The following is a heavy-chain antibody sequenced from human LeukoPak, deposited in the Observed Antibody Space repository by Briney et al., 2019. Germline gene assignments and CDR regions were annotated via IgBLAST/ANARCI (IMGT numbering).Heavy chain of an antibody. CDR3: ARGTVGAPDSAARY. D-gene: IGHD1-26*01. CDR1: GFTFSSYS. V-gene: IGHV3-21*01. CDR2: ISSSSSYI. Sequence: GGSLRLSCAASGFTFSSYSMNWVRQAPGKGLEWVSSISSSSSYIYYADSVKGRFTISRDNSKNTLYLQMNSLRADDTAVYYCARGTVGAPDSAARYWGQGTLVTVSS. J-gene: IGHJ4*02.